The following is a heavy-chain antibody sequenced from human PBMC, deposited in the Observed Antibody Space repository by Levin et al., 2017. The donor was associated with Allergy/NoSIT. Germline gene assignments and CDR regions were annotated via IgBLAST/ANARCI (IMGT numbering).Heavy chain of an antibody. D-gene: IGHD2-2*01. J-gene: IGHJ4*02. CDR3: ARLTSWYHFDY. CDR2: IYPGNSDI. Sequence: GESLKISCKVSGYSFINYWIGWVRQMPGKGLEWMAFIYPGNSDIRYRPSSQGQITVSADNSMRTVYLQWSSLRASDTASYYCARLTSWYHFDYWGQGTPVTVSS. CDR1: GYSFINYW. V-gene: IGHV5-51*01.